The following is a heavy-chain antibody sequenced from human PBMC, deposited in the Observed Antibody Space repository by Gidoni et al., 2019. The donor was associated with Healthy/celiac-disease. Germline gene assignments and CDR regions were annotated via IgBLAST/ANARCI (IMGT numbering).Heavy chain of an antibody. CDR3: ARGGYTVTTSEYFDY. CDR1: SSYG. J-gene: IGHJ4*02. D-gene: IGHD4-17*01. CDR2: IWYDGSNK. V-gene: IGHV3-33*01. Sequence: SSYGMHWVRQAPGKGLEWVAVIWYDGSNKYYADSVKGRFTISRDNSKNTLYLQMNSLRAEDTAVYYCARGGYTVTTSEYFDYWGQGTLVTVSS.